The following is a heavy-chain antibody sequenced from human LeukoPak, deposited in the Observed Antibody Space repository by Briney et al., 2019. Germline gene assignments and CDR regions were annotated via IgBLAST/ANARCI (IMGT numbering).Heavy chain of an antibody. Sequence: GGSLRLSCAASGFTFSNYWMHWVRQAPGKGLVWVSRINSDGINTSYADSVKGRFTISRDNAKNTLSLQMNSLRAEDTAVYYCARDLGQYYDTSDNWFDPWGQGTLVTVSS. D-gene: IGHD3-22*01. CDR1: GFTFSNYW. CDR3: ARDLGQYYDTSDNWFDP. CDR2: INSDGINT. V-gene: IGHV3-74*01. J-gene: IGHJ5*02.